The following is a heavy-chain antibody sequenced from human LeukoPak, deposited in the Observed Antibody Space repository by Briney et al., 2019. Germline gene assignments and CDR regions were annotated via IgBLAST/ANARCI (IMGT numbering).Heavy chain of an antibody. CDR1: GGSFSGYY. CDR3: ARHYGP. Sequence: PSETLSLTCAVYGGSFSGYYWSWIRQPPGKGLEWIGSIYYSGSTYYNPSLKSRVTISVDTSKNQFSLKLNSVTATDTAVYYCARHYGPWGQGTLVTVSS. CDR2: IYYSGST. J-gene: IGHJ4*02. D-gene: IGHD3-16*01. V-gene: IGHV4-34*01.